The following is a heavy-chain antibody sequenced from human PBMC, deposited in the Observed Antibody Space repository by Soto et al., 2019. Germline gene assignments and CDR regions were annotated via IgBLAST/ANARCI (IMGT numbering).Heavy chain of an antibody. V-gene: IGHV1-18*01. CDR2: ISPYTGNT. J-gene: IGHJ6*02. D-gene: IGHD5-12*01. CDR1: GYIFVNYG. CDR3: VMVAISVTPTPQDA. Sequence: QVQLVQSGDEVKKPGASVKVSCKASGYIFVNYGIAWVRQAPGQGLEWMGWISPYTGNTHSATKVQGRLTMTTDRXPGTAYMDLGSLPSADTAVYYCVMVAISVTPTPQDAWGQGTPVSVSS.